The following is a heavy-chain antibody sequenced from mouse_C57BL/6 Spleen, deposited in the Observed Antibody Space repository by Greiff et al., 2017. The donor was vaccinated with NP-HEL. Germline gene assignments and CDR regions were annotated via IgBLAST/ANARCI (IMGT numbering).Heavy chain of an antibody. Sequence: QVQLKESGPELVKPGASVKISCKASGYTFTDYYINWVKQRPGQGLEWIGWIFPGSGSTYYNEKFKGKATLTVDKSSSTAYMLLSSLTSEDSAVYFCASGQLRLGSWFAYWGQGTLVTVSA. CDR2: IFPGSGST. CDR3: ASGQLRLGSWFAY. CDR1: GYTFTDYY. V-gene: IGHV1-75*01. D-gene: IGHD3-2*02. J-gene: IGHJ3*01.